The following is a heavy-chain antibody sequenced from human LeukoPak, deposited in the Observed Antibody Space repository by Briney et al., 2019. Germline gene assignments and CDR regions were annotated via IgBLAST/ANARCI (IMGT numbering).Heavy chain of an antibody. J-gene: IGHJ4*02. Sequence: SGRSLRLSCAASGFTFSSYGMHWVRQAPGKGLEWVAVIWYDGSNKYYADSVKGRFTISRDNSKNTLYLQMNSLRAEDTAVYYCAREIAAAAPLDYWGQGTLVTVSS. CDR1: GFTFSSYG. D-gene: IGHD6-13*01. CDR2: IWYDGSNK. V-gene: IGHV3-33*01. CDR3: AREIAAAAPLDY.